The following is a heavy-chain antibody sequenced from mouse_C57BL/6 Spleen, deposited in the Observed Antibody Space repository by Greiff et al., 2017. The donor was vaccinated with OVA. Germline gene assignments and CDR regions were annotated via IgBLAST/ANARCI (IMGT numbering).Heavy chain of an antibody. V-gene: IGHV1-50*01. CDR2: IDPSGSYT. CDR1: GYTFTSYC. Sequence: QVLLQQPGAELVQPGASVKLSCKASGYTFTSYCMQWVHQRPGQGLEWIGEIDPSGSYTYYNQKFKGKVTLTVDTSSSTAYMQLSSLTSEDSAVYYSATTGTSAYWGQGTLVTVSA. CDR3: ATTGTSAY. J-gene: IGHJ3*01. D-gene: IGHD4-1*02.